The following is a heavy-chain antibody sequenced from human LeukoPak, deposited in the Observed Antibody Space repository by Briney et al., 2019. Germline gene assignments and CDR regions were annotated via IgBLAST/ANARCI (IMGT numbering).Heavy chain of an antibody. V-gene: IGHV1-2*07. CDR3: ARGGPNHGLDY. Sequence: GASVKVSCKASGYTFTSYWMHWVRQAPGQGPEWMGWVITNNGDTKYAHKYQGRVTMTRDTSINTVYMELSMVTSDDTAMYYCARGGPNHGLDYWGQGILITVSS. J-gene: IGHJ4*02. CDR2: VITNNGDT. CDR1: GYTFTSYW. D-gene: IGHD1-14*01.